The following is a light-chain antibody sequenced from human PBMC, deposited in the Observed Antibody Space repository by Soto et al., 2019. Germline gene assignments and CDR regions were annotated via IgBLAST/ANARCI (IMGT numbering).Light chain of an antibody. CDR2: RGI. Sequence: SYELTQPLSVSLALGQTATITCGGTNIEDKNVHRYQQKPGQAPVLVIYRGINRPTGIPERFSGSNSGNTATLTIARAQAGDEADYYCQVWDSSSGHVVFGGGTKVTVL. V-gene: IGLV3-9*01. J-gene: IGLJ2*01. CDR1: NIEDKN. CDR3: QVWDSSSGHVV.